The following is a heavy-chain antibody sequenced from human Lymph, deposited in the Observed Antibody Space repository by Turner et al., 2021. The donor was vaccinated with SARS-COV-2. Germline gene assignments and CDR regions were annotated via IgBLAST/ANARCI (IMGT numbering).Heavy chain of an antibody. CDR1: GGSISSSSYY. J-gene: IGHJ6*02. Sequence: QLQLQESGPGLVKPSETLSLTCTVAGGSISSSSYYWGWIRQPPGKGLGWIGSIYYSGSTYYNPSLKSRVTISVDTSKNQFSLKLSSVTAADTAVYYCARQRLTRYGMDVWGQGTTVIVSS. D-gene: IGHD2-21*02. CDR3: ARQRLTRYGMDV. CDR2: IYYSGST. V-gene: IGHV4-39*01.